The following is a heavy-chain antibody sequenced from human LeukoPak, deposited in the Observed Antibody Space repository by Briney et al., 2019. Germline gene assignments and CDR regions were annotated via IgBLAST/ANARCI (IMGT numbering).Heavy chain of an antibody. CDR1: GFTFSSYA. CDR2: ISGSGGST. Sequence: GGSLRLSCAASGFTFSSYAMSWVRQAPGKGLEWVSAISGSGGSTYYADSVKGRFTISGDNSKNTLYLQMNSLRAEDTALYYCAMFFLTGYINCFVFGGQGTLVPLPS. D-gene: IGHD3-9*01. V-gene: IGHV3-23*01. CDR3: AMFFLTGYINCFVF. J-gene: IGHJ4*02.